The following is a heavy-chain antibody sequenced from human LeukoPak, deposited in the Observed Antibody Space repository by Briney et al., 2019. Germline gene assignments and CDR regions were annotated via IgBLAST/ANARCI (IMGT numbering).Heavy chain of an antibody. CDR2: MNLNSGNA. D-gene: IGHD5-12*01. CDR1: GYTFTSYD. Sequence: GASVKVSCKASGYTFTSYDTKWLRQASGQGLEWMGWMNLNSGNAGYAQKFQGRVDMTSKTSMSTAYMELSSLRSEDTAVYYCAIRTPVDIVATLGERVKKGLDYWGQGTLVTVSS. J-gene: IGHJ4*02. V-gene: IGHV1-8*01. CDR3: AIRTPVDIVATLGERVKKGLDY.